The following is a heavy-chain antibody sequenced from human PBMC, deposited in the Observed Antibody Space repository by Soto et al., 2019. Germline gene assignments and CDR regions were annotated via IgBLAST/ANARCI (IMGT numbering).Heavy chain of an antibody. CDR3: APPYGTAWYPF. CDR2: MHYTGFP. Sequence: SETLSLTCSFSGDSVTSHYLTWIRQSPEKGLEWIGYMHYTGFPHYNPSLKSRLTISVDRSENQFTLQLTSVTVADTAVYYCAPPYGTAWYPFWAQETQVPVSP. D-gene: IGHD6-13*01. CDR1: GDSVTSHY. J-gene: IGHJ4*02. V-gene: IGHV4-59*02.